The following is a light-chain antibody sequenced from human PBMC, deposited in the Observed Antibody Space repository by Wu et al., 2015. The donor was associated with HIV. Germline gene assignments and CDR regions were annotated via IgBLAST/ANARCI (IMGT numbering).Light chain of an antibody. Sequence: EIVLTQSPVTLSLSPGERATLSCRASQSVDTYLAWYQQKPGQAPRLLIYDASNRATGIPAKFSGSGSGTDFTLTISSLEPEDFAVYYCQQRNYWPQTFGQGTRVEMK. J-gene: IGKJ1*01. CDR1: QSVDTY. CDR2: DAS. V-gene: IGKV3-11*01. CDR3: QQRNYWPQT.